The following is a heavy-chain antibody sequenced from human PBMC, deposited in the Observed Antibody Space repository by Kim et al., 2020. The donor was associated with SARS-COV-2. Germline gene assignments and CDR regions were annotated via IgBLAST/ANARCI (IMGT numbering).Heavy chain of an antibody. D-gene: IGHD6-13*01. CDR2: ISYDGSNK. CDR3: ARDSIAAEYWYFDL. J-gene: IGHJ2*01. CDR1: GFTFSSYA. V-gene: IGHV3-30-3*01. Sequence: GGSLRLSCAASGFTFSSYAMHWVRQAPGKGLEWVAVISYDGSNKYYADSVKGRFTISRDNSKNTLYLQMNSLRAEDTAVYYCARDSIAAEYWYFDLWGRGTLVTVSS.